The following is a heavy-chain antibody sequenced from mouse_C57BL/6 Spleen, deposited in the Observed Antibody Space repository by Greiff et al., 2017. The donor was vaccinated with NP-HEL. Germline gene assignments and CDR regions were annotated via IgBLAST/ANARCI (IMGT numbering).Heavy chain of an antibody. CDR2: ISDGGSYT. CDR3: AREWEGYFDV. V-gene: IGHV5-4*01. CDR1: GFTFSSYA. D-gene: IGHD4-1*01. J-gene: IGHJ1*03. Sequence: EVKVEESGGGLVKPGGSLKLSCAASGFTFSSYAMSWVRQTPEKRLEWVATISDGGSYTYYPDNVKGRFTISRDNAKNNLYLQMSHLKSEDTAMYYCAREWEGYFDVWGTGTTVTVSS.